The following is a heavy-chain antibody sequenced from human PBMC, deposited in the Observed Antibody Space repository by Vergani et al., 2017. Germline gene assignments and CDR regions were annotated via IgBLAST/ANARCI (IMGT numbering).Heavy chain of an antibody. J-gene: IGHJ5*02. CDR1: GYTFTSYY. V-gene: IGHV1-46*01. Sequence: QVQLVQSGAEVTKPGASVKVSCKASGYTFTSYYMHWVRQAPGQGLEWMGIINTSGGSTSYAQKFQGRVTMTRDTSTSTVYMELSSLRAEDTAVYYCAREGVSGSGTLSRFDPWDQGTLVTVSS. CDR3: AREGVSGSGTLSRFDP. CDR2: INTSGGST. D-gene: IGHD3-10*01.